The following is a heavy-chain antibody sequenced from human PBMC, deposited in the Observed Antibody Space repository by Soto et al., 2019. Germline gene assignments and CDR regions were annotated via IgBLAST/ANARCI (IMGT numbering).Heavy chain of an antibody. J-gene: IGHJ4*02. V-gene: IGHV3-23*01. Sequence: GGSLRLSCAASGFTFSNYAMSWVRQAPGKGLEWVSTISSSGGSTYHADSVKGRFTISRDNSKNTLYLQMNSLRAEDTAIYYCAKDPPGAGPDFDYWGQGTLVTVSS. D-gene: IGHD3-10*01. CDR1: GFTFSNYA. CDR3: AKDPPGAGPDFDY. CDR2: ISSSGGST.